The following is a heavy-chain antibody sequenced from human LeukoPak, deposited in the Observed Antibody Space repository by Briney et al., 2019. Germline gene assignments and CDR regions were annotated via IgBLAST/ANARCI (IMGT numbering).Heavy chain of an antibody. CDR3: ARHDRRDDYARGGPNFDY. CDR1: GGSISNYY. V-gene: IGHV4-59*08. D-gene: IGHD5-24*01. J-gene: IGHJ4*02. CDR2: IYYSGST. Sequence: PSETLSLTCTVSGGSISNYYWSWIRQPPGKGLEWIGYIYYSGSTNYNPSLKSRVTISVDTSKNQFSLKLSSVTAADTAVYYCARHDRRDDYARGGPNFDYWGQGTLVTVSS.